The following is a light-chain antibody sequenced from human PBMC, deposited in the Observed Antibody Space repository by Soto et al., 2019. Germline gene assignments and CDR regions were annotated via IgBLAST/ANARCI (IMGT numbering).Light chain of an antibody. CDR3: QQYGSSPCGT. Sequence: EIVLTQSPGTLSLSPGERATLSCRASQSVSSSYLAWYQQKPGQAPRLLIYGASSRATGIPDRFSGGGSGTDFTLTISRLEPEDFAVYYCQQYGSSPCGTFGQGTKLEIK. CDR2: GAS. J-gene: IGKJ2*02. V-gene: IGKV3-20*01. CDR1: QSVSSSY.